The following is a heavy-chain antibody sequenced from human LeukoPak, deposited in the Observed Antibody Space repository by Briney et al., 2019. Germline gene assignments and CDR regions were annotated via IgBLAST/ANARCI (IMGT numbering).Heavy chain of an antibody. D-gene: IGHD3-10*01. Sequence: SGPTLVKPTQTLTLTCPFSGLSLSTSGVGVGWIRQPPGKALEWLALIYWNDDKRYSPSLKSRLTITKDTSKNQVVLSMTNMDPVDTATYYCAREITNAFDIWGQGTVVTVSS. CDR1: GLSLSTSGVG. V-gene: IGHV2-5*01. CDR2: IYWNDDK. J-gene: IGHJ3*02. CDR3: AREITNAFDI.